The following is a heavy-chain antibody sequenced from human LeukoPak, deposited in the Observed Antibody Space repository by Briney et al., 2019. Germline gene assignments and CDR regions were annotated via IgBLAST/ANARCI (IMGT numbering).Heavy chain of an antibody. CDR2: IYHSGST. CDR3: ARRYSNYFFDY. CDR1: GYSITSGYY. J-gene: IGHJ4*02. V-gene: IGHV4-38-2*01. D-gene: IGHD4-11*01. Sequence: PSETLSLTCAVSGYSITSGYYWAWIGQPPGKGLEWIGNIYHSGSTYYNPSLKSRVTISVDTSKNQFSLRLSSVTAADTAVYYCARRYSNYFFDYWGQGTLVTVSS.